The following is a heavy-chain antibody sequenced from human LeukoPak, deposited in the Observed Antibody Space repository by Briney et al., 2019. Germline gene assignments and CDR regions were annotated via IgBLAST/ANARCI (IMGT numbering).Heavy chain of an antibody. J-gene: IGHJ3*01. Sequence: SETLSLTCSVSGGYISSRSYYWGWVRQPPGKGLGWIGSIYDNGNTYYNPSLTGRVTISADASKNHFSLKLSSVTAADTAVYFCARLFSHKGTYGLDPYDAFDVWGQGTVVTVSS. CDR2: IYDNGNT. D-gene: IGHD1-14*01. V-gene: IGHV4-39*01. CDR1: GGYISSRSYY. CDR3: ARLFSHKGTYGLDPYDAFDV.